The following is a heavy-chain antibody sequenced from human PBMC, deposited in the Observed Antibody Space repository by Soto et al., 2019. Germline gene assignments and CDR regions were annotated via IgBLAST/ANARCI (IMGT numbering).Heavy chain of an antibody. CDR3: VRSRFIMLRGVAHYYGMDV. J-gene: IGHJ6*02. Sequence: PSETLSLTCTVSGGSISSYYWSWIRQPPGKGLEWIGEIYHGGNTNYNSSLKSRVTISVDKSKTQFSLRLTSVTAADTAVYYCVRSRFIMLRGVAHYYGMDVWAQGTTVTVSS. D-gene: IGHD3-10*01. CDR2: IYHGGNT. V-gene: IGHV4-59*12. CDR1: GGSISSYY.